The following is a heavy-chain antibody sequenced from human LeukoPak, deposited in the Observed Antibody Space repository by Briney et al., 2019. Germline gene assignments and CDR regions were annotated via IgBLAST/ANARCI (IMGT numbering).Heavy chain of an antibody. Sequence: ASVKVSCKASGYTFTGYYMHWVRQAPGQGLEWMGWINPNSGGTNYAQKFQGRVTMTRDTSISTAYMELSRLRSDDTAVYYCARDPIPSITMVRGVEGVDYWGQGTLVTVSS. J-gene: IGHJ4*02. V-gene: IGHV1-2*02. CDR1: GYTFTGYY. CDR3: ARDPIPSITMVRGVEGVDY. D-gene: IGHD3-10*01. CDR2: INPNSGGT.